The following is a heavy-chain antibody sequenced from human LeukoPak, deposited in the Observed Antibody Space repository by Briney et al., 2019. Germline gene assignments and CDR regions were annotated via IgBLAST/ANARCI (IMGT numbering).Heavy chain of an antibody. J-gene: IGHJ4*02. V-gene: IGHV3-30*01. Sequence: AGRSLRLSCAASGFTFSSYAMHWVHQAPGKGLEWVAVISYDGSNKYYADSVKGRFTISRDNSKNTLYLQMNSLRAEDTAVYYCAREEQYWGQGTLVTVSS. CDR1: GFTFSSYA. CDR3: AREEQY. CDR2: ISYDGSNK. D-gene: IGHD1-26*01.